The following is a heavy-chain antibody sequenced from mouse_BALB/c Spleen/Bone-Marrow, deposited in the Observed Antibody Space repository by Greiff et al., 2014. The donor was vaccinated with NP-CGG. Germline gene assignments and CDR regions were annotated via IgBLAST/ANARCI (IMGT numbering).Heavy chain of an antibody. CDR2: IYPGDGDT. D-gene: IGHD2-3*01. Sequence: QVQLQQSGPELVKPGASVKISCKASGYAFSISWVNWVKQRPGRGLEWIGRIYPGDGDTYYNGQFKGKATLTADKSSSTAYMQLSSLTSVDSAVYFCARSDGYRAMDYWGQGTSVTVSS. J-gene: IGHJ4*01. V-gene: IGHV1-82*01. CDR1: GYAFSISW. CDR3: ARSDGYRAMDY.